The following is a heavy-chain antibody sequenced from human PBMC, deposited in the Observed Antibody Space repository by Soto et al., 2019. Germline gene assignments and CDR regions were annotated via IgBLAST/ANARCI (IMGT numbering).Heavy chain of an antibody. CDR1: GYTFTSYG. D-gene: IGHD2-21*01. V-gene: IGHV1-18*01. J-gene: IGHJ5*02. CDR2: ISAYNGNT. CDR3: ARDQWVIGYSVYNWFDP. Sequence: ASVKVSCKASGYTFTSYGISWVRQAPGQGLEWMGWISAYNGNTNYAQKLQDRVTMTTDTSTSTAYMELRSLRSDDTAVYYCARDQWVIGYSVYNWFDPWGQGTLVTVSS.